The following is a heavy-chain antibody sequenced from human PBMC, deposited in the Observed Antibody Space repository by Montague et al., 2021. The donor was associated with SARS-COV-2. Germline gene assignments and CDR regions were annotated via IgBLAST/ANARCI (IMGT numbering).Heavy chain of an antibody. J-gene: IGHJ4*02. Sequence: SETLSLTCTVSGGSIRSYSWSWIRQPAAKGLDWIGRIFASGGTIXSPSLRSRVSMSVDASKNQFSFILTSVTAADTGVYFCARDGGFYGSGGYSLWGQGTLVPVSS. CDR1: GGSIRSYS. V-gene: IGHV4-4*07. CDR3: ARDGGFYGSGGYSL. CDR2: IFASGGT. D-gene: IGHD3-10*01.